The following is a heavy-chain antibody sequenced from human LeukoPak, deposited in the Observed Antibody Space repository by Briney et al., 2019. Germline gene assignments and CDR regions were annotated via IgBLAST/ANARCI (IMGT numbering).Heavy chain of an antibody. V-gene: IGHV3-21*01. Sequence: PGGSLRLSCAASGFTFSSYSMNWVRQAPGKGLEWVSSISSSSSYIYYADSMKGRFTISRDNAKNSLYLQMNSLRAEDTAVYYCARYSGSYKYYFDYWGQGTLVTVSS. J-gene: IGHJ4*02. D-gene: IGHD1-26*01. CDR3: ARYSGSYKYYFDY. CDR2: ISSSSSYI. CDR1: GFTFSSYS.